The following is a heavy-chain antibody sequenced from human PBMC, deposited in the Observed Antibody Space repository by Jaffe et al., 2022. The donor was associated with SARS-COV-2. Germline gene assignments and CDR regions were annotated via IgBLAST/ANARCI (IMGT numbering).Heavy chain of an antibody. J-gene: IGHJ6*03. CDR2: MNPNSGNT. CDR3: ARMGYDYVWGSYQYYYYYMDV. CDR1: GYTFTSYD. D-gene: IGHD3-16*02. Sequence: QVQLVQSGAEVKKPGASVKVSCKASGYTFTSYDINWVRQATGQGLEWMGWMNPNSGNTGYAQKFQGRVTMTRNTSISTAYMELSSLRSEDTAVYYCARMGYDYVWGSYQYYYYYMDVWGKGTTVTVSS. V-gene: IGHV1-8*01.